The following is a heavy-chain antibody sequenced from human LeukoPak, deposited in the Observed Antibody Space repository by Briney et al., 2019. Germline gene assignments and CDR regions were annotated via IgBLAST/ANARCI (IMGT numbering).Heavy chain of an antibody. CDR1: GGSISSYY. Sequence: SETLSLTCTVSGGSISSYYWSWIRQPAGKGLEWIGRIYTSGSTNYNPSLKSRVTMSVDTSKNQFSLKLSSVTAADTAVYYCARWGHMTTVTSVVTAINGLDYWGQGTLVTVSS. J-gene: IGHJ4*02. V-gene: IGHV4-4*07. D-gene: IGHD2-21*02. CDR2: IYTSGST. CDR3: ARWGHMTTVTSVVTAINGLDY.